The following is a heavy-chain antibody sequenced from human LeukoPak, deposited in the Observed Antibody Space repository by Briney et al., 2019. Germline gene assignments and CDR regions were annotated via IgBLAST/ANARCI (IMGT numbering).Heavy chain of an antibody. Sequence: GGSLRLSCAASGFTFSSYWMSWVRRAPGKGLEWVANIKQDGSDKYYVDSVKGRFTISKDNAKSSLYLQMNSLRAEDTAVYYCARAWIELWSHDYWGQGTLVTVSS. D-gene: IGHD5-18*01. CDR1: GFTFSSYW. CDR3: ARAWIELWSHDY. V-gene: IGHV3-7*03. CDR2: IKQDGSDK. J-gene: IGHJ4*02.